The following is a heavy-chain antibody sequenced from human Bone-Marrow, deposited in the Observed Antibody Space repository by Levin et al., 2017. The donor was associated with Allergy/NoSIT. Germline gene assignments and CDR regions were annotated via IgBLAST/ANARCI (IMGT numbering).Heavy chain of an antibody. CDR2: ISLYTGKA. J-gene: IGHJ5*02. V-gene: IGHV1-18*01. D-gene: IGHD3-16*02. CDR1: GYTFNNYG. CDR3: ARDRDRSWFDP. Sequence: GESLKISCKASGYTFNNYGITWVRQAPGQGLEWMGWISLYTGKAKYAQKFQGRVIMTTDTSADTAYMEMTSLRPDDTAVFYCARDRDRSWFDPWGQGTLVIVS.